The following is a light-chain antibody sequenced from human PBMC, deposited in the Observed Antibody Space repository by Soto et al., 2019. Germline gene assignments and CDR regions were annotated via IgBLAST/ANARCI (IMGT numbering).Light chain of an antibody. J-gene: IGKJ1*01. V-gene: IGKV2-40*01. CDR2: KAS. Sequence: DIVMTQTPLSLPVTPGEPASISFRSSQSLXDSDDGNTYLDWYLQKPGKAPKLLIYKASSLESGVPSRFSGIGSGTEFTLTISSLQPDDFATYYCQQYNSYPSWTFGQGTKVDI. CDR1: QSLXDSDDGNTY. CDR3: QQYNSYPSWT.